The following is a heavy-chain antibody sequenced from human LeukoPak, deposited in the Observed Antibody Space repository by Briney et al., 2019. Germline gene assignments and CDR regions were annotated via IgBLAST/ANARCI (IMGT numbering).Heavy chain of an antibody. V-gene: IGHV3-33*01. CDR1: GFTFSSYG. J-gene: IGHJ6*03. D-gene: IGHD2-2*02. Sequence: GGSLRLSCAASGFTFSSYGMHWVRQAPGKGLEWVAVIWYDGSNKYYADSVKGRFTISRDNSKNTLYLQMNSLRAEDTAVYYCARAVVPAAILDYYYYYMDVWGKGTTVTVSS. CDR2: IWYDGSNK. CDR3: ARAVVPAAILDYYYYYMDV.